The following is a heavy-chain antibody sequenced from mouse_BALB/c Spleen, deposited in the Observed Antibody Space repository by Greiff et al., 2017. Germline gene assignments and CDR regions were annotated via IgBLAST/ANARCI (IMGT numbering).Heavy chain of an antibody. CDR3: ARLGPYYAMDY. D-gene: IGHD2-14*01. V-gene: IGHV3-2*02. J-gene: IGHJ4*01. CDR1: GYSITSDYA. Sequence: EVQLQESGPGLVKPSQSLSLTCTVTGYSITSDYAWNWIRQFPGNKLEWMGYISYSGSTSYNPSLKSRISITRDTSKNQFFLQLNSVTTEDTATYYCARLGPYYAMDYWGQGTSVTVSS. CDR2: ISYSGST.